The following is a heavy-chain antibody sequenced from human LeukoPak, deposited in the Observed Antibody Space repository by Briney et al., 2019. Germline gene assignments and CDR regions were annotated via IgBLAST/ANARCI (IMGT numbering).Heavy chain of an antibody. CDR1: GGTFSSYA. J-gene: IGHJ4*02. V-gene: IGHV1-69*05. D-gene: IGHD2-21*02. CDR3: ARGGDCGGDCFLY. Sequence: SVKVSCKASGGTFSSYAISWVRQAPGQGLEWMGGIIPIFGTANYAQKLQGRVTMTTDTSTSTAYMELRSLRSDDTAVYYCARGGDCGGDCFLYWGQGTLVTVSS. CDR2: IIPIFGTA.